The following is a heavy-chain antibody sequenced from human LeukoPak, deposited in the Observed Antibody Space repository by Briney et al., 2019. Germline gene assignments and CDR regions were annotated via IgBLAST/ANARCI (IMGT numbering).Heavy chain of an antibody. J-gene: IGHJ4*02. CDR1: GFTVSSNY. V-gene: IGHV3-53*01. Sequence: PGGSLRLSCAASGFTVSSNYMSWVRQAPGKGLEWVSVIYSGGSTYYADSVKGRFTISRDNSRDTVYLQMNSLRAEDTAVYYCGKERAGHHTSGTYYTLDDYWGQGTLVTVSS. CDR3: GKERAGHHTSGTYYTLDDY. CDR2: IYSGGST. D-gene: IGHD3-10*01.